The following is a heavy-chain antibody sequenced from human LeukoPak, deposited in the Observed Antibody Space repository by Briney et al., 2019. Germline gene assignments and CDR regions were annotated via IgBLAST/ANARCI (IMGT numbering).Heavy chain of an antibody. D-gene: IGHD6-19*01. CDR3: ARLPNYTTGWLNWFDP. CDR1: GFTFSSYA. J-gene: IGHJ5*02. V-gene: IGHV3-23*01. CDR2: ISASGNST. Sequence: GGSLRLSCAASGFTFSSYAMSWVRQAPGKGLEWVSGISASGNSTYYADSVKGRFTISRDNSKNTLYLRMNSLRAEDTALYYCARLPNYTTGWLNWFDPWGQGTLVTV.